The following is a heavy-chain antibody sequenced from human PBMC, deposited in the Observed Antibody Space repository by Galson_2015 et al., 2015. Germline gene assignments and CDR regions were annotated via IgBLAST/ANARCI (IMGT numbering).Heavy chain of an antibody. Sequence: SLRLSCAASGFTFSSYSMNWVRQAPGKGLEWVSYISSSSSTIYYADSVKGRFTISRDNAKNSLYLQMNSLRDEDTAVYYCARDSNTDIVVVPAARLHSEYYYYYGMDVWGQGTTVTVSS. CDR1: GFTFSSYS. J-gene: IGHJ6*02. CDR3: ARDSNTDIVVVPAARLHSEYYYYYGMDV. D-gene: IGHD2-2*01. CDR2: ISSSSSTI. V-gene: IGHV3-48*02.